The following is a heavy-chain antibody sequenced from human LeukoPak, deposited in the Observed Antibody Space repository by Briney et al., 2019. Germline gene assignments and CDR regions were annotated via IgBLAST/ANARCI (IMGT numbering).Heavy chain of an antibody. CDR3: AKMGVVIHKALDY. CDR1: GFTFSSYA. D-gene: IGHD3-22*01. J-gene: IGHJ4*02. CDR2: ISGSGGST. V-gene: IGHV3-23*01. Sequence: GGSLRLSCAASGFTFSSYAMSWVRQAPGKGLEWVSAISGSGGSTYYADSVKGRFTISRDSSKNTLYLQMNSLRAEDTAVYYCAKMGVVIHKALDYWGQGTLVTVSS.